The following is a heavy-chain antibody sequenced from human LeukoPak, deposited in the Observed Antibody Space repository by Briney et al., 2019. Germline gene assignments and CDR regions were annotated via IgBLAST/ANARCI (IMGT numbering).Heavy chain of an antibody. CDR3: ARLPGYCSSTSCYNYYYYGMDV. J-gene: IGHJ6*02. V-gene: IGHV5-51*01. D-gene: IGHD2-2*02. CDR1: GYSFTSYW. CDR2: IYPGGSDT. Sequence: GESLKISCKGSGYSFTSYWIGWVRQMPGKGLEWMGIIYPGGSDTRYSPSFQGQVTISADKSISTAYLQWSSLKASDTAMYYCARLPGYCSSTSCYNYYYYGMDVWGQGTTVTVSS.